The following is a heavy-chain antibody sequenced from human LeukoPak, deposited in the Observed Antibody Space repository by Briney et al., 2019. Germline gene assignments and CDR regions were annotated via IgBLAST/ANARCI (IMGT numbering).Heavy chain of an antibody. CDR1: GGSINSYY. D-gene: IGHD3-10*01. J-gene: IGHJ4*02. CDR3: AIYYYGSGSMPGTFDS. V-gene: IGHV4-59*01. CDR2: IYYSGST. Sequence: SETLSLTCTVSGGSINSYYWSCIRQPPEKGLEWIGYIYYSGSTNYNPSLKSRVTMSVDTSKNQFSLRLTSLTPADTAVYYCAIYYYGSGSMPGTFDSWGQGTLVTVSS.